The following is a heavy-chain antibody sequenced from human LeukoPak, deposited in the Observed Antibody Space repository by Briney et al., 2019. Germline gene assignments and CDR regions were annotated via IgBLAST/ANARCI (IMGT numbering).Heavy chain of an antibody. CDR2: ISGYNGDT. Sequence: ASVKVSCKASGYTFTCYYMHWVRQAPGQGLEWMGWISGYNGDTKFAQSVQDRVTMTIDKSTRTDYMEMKTLRSDDTATYFCAREWERNFDYWGQGALVTVSS. V-gene: IGHV1-18*04. D-gene: IGHD1-26*01. J-gene: IGHJ4*02. CDR3: AREWERNFDY. CDR1: GYTFTCYY.